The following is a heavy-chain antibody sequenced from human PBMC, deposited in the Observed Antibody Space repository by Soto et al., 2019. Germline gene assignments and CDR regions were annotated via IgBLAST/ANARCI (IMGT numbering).Heavy chain of an antibody. V-gene: IGHV3-30*18. CDR3: AKDLQSYGDYDYYCYGMDV. CDR1: GFTFSTYG. J-gene: IGHJ6*02. CDR2: ISYDGTNK. Sequence: QVQLVESGGGEVQPGRSLTLSCAASGFTFSTYGMHWVRQTPGKGLEWVAVISYDGTNKFYSDSVKGRFTISSDNFKNTLTLQMNSLRADDTAVYSCAKDLQSYGDYDYYCYGMDVWGLGTRVTVSS. D-gene: IGHD4-17*01.